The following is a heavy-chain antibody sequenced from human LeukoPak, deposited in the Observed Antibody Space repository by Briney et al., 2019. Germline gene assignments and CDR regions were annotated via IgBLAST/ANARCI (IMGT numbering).Heavy chain of an antibody. CDR1: GGSISSYY. Sequence: SETLSLTCSVSGGSISSYYWSWIRQPAGKGLEWIGRIYTSGSTNYNPSLKSRVTMSVDTSKNQFSLKLSSVTAADTAVYYCARRFGDYGDYYFDYWGQGTLVTVSS. V-gene: IGHV4-4*07. CDR3: ARRFGDYGDYYFDY. J-gene: IGHJ4*02. D-gene: IGHD4-17*01. CDR2: IYTSGST.